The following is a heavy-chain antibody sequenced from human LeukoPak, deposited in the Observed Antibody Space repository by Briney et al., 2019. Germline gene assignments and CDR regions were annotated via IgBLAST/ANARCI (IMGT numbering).Heavy chain of an antibody. J-gene: IGHJ4*02. CDR2: ISSSSSYI. CDR1: GFTFSSYS. D-gene: IGHD3-22*01. CDR3: ARDTSYYASSGYSDGYYFDY. Sequence: PGGSLRLSCAASGFTFSSYSMNWVRQAPGKGPEWVSSISSSSSYIYYADSVKGRFTISRDNAKNSLYLQMNSLRAEDTAVYYCARDTSYYASSGYSDGYYFDYWGQGTLVTVSS. V-gene: IGHV3-21*01.